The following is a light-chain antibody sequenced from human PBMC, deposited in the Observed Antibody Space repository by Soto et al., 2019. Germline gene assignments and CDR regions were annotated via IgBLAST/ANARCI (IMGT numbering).Light chain of an antibody. CDR3: CSYAGSPWV. V-gene: IGLV2-11*01. J-gene: IGLJ3*02. CDR1: SSDVGGYNY. CDR2: DVS. Sequence: QSALTQPRSVSGSPGQSVTISCTGTSSDVGGYNYVSWYQQHPGKAPKLMIYDVSKRPSGVPDRFSGSKSGNTASLTISGLQAEDEADYYCCSYAGSPWVFGGGTKLTV.